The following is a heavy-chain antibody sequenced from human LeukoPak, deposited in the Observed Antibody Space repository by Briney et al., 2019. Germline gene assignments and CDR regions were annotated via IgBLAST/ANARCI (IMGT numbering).Heavy chain of an antibody. D-gene: IGHD6-13*01. CDR1: GDSVSSNSAA. Sequence: SQTLSLTCAISGDSVSSNSAAWNWIRQSPSRGLEWLGRTYYRSKWYNDYAVSVKSRITINPDTSKNQFSLQLNSVTPEDTAVYYCARASFRYSSSWYYFDYWGQGTLVTVSS. CDR2: TYYRSKWYN. V-gene: IGHV6-1*01. CDR3: ARASFRYSSSWYYFDY. J-gene: IGHJ4*02.